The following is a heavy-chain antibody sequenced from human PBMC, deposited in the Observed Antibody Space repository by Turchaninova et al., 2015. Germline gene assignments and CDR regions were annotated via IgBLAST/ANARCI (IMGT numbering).Heavy chain of an antibody. Sequence: EVQLVQPGAEVKKPGGALKVSCKGSGYSCATGLIVWVRRMPGKYLESMAIISPGDSDTRYSPSCQGQVPISADKSISTAYLQWSSLKASDSAMYYCARQGDGGVFDYWGQGTLVTVSS. J-gene: IGHJ4*02. CDR3: ARQGDGGVFDY. CDR1: GYSCATGL. D-gene: IGHD4-23*01. CDR2: ISPGDSDT. V-gene: IGHV5-51*01.